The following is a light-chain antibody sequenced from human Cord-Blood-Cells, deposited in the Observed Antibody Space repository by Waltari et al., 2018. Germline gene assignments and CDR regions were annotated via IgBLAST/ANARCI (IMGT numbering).Light chain of an antibody. CDR2: GAS. CDR3: QQYNNWPRT. Sequence: EIVMTQSPATLSVSPGERATRSCRASQSVSSNLAWYQQKPGQAPRLLIYGASTGATGIPARFSGSGSGTEFTLTISSLQSEDFAVYYCQQYNNWPRTFGQGTKVEIK. CDR1: QSVSSN. V-gene: IGKV3-15*01. J-gene: IGKJ1*01.